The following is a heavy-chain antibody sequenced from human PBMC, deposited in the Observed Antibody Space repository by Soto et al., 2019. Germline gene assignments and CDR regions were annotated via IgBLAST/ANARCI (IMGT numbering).Heavy chain of an antibody. V-gene: IGHV2-5*02. J-gene: IGHJ4*02. D-gene: IGHD1-26*01. CDR2: IYWDDTK. Sequence: QITLKESGPTLVKPTQTLTLTCTFSGFSLTTDRVGVGWIRQPPGEALEWLTVIYWDDTKTYRPSLESRLTITEDPSKNHVALTTTNMDFVDTATYYCAHAYGGRSLYWGQGTLVTVSS. CDR3: AHAYGGRSLY. CDR1: GFSLTTDRVG.